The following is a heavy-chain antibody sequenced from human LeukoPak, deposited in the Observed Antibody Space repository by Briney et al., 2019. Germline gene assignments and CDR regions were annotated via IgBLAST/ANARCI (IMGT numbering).Heavy chain of an antibody. CDR2: IYRSGTT. Sequence: SETLSLTCTVSGGSISSTNWWSWVRQPPGKGLEWIGEIYRSGTTNYKPSLKSRVTISLDKSRNHFSLKLTSVTAADSAVYYCARRSPYSTGWSSYFDYWGQGALVTVSS. D-gene: IGHD6-19*01. V-gene: IGHV4-4*02. CDR1: GGSISSTNW. J-gene: IGHJ4*02. CDR3: ARRSPYSTGWSSYFDY.